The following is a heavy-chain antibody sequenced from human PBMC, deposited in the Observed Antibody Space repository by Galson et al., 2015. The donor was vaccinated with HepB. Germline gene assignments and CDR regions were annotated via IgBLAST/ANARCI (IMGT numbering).Heavy chain of an antibody. J-gene: IGHJ4*02. Sequence: SVKVSCKASGYTFTGYSMHWVRQAPGQGLEWMGRINPNSGGTNYAQKFQGRVTMTRDTSISTAYMELSRLRSDDTVVYYCARSGVGATTHFDYCGQGTLVTVSS. V-gene: IGHV1-2*05. CDR3: ARSGVGATTHFDY. CDR1: GYTFTGYS. CDR2: INPNSGGT. D-gene: IGHD1-26*01.